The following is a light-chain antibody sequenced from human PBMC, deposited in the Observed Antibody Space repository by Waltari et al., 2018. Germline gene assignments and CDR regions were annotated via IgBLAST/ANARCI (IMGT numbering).Light chain of an antibody. Sequence: DIVMTQTPLSLPVPPGEPASISCRSSQSLLHSNGNTYLHWYLQKPGQSPRLLIYKVTNRESGVPDRFSGSGSGTDFTLKISRVEPEDVGAYYCMQSTKDPFTFGPGTKVDI. J-gene: IGKJ3*01. CDR1: QSLLHSNGNTY. V-gene: IGKV2D-29*02. CDR3: MQSTKDPFT. CDR2: KVT.